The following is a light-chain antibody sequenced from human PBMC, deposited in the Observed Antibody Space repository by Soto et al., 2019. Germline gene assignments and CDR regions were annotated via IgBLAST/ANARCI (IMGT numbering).Light chain of an antibody. CDR2: DAS. V-gene: IGKV1-33*01. CDR1: QDISNY. CDR3: QQYDNLPALT. Sequence: DIQMTQSPSSLSASLGDRVTITCQASQDISNYLNWYQQKPGKAPKLLIYDASNLETGVPSRFSGSGSGTDFTFTISSLQPEGIATYYCQQYDNLPALTFGGGTKVEIK. J-gene: IGKJ4*01.